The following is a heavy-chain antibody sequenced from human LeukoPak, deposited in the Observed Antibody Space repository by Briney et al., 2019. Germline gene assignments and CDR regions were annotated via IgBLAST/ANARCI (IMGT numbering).Heavy chain of an antibody. J-gene: IGHJ5*02. D-gene: IGHD2-2*02. CDR1: GGSISSSSYY. CDR3: AREYCSSTSCYNNWFDP. Sequence: SETLSLTCTVSGGSISSSSYYWGWIRQPPGKGLEWIGSIYYSGSTYYNPSLKSRVTISVDTSKNQFSLKLTSVTAADTAVYYCAREYCSSTSCYNNWFDPWGQGTLVTVSS. CDR2: IYYSGST. V-gene: IGHV4-39*07.